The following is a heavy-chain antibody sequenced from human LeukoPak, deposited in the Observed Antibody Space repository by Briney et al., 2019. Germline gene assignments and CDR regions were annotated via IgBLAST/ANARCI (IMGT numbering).Heavy chain of an antibody. V-gene: IGHV3-48*03. CDR3: ARVGRPLCSGGNCYYYYGMDV. J-gene: IGHJ6*02. D-gene: IGHD2-15*01. CDR1: GFTFNTYE. CDR2: ISSSGSTI. Sequence: GGSLRLSCAASGFTFNTYEMSWVRQAPGKGLEWVSYISSSGSTIYYADSVKGRFTISRDNAKNSLYLQMNSLRAEDTAVYYCARVGRPLCSGGNCYYYYGMDVWGQGTTVTVSS.